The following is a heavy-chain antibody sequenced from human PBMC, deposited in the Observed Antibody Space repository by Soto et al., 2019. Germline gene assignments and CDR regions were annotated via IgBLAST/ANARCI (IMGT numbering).Heavy chain of an antibody. Sequence: ASVKVSCKASGYTFTGYYMHWVQQAPGHGLEWMGWINPNSGGTNYAQKFQGRVTMTRDTSISTAYMELSRLRSDDTAVYYCAIAQSIAGRLSFDYWGRGTLVTVSS. J-gene: IGHJ4*02. D-gene: IGHD6-6*01. CDR3: AIAQSIAGRLSFDY. CDR1: GYTFTGYY. CDR2: INPNSGGT. V-gene: IGHV1-2*02.